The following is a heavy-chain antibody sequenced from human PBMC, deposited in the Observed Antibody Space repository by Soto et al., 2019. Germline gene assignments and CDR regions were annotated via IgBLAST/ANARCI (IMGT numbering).Heavy chain of an antibody. CDR1: RFTFSRYA. Sequence: EVQLVESGGGLVQPGGSLRLSCSASRFTFSRYAMHWVRQAPGKGLECVSGVSGNGGSTYHADSVKGRFTISRDNSKKSLYIQMGSLGDADMAICYCVKSASIAVAATNHFDYWGQGTLVTVSS. D-gene: IGHD6-19*01. J-gene: IGHJ4*02. V-gene: IGHV3-64D*06. CDR3: VKSASIAVAATNHFDY. CDR2: VSGNGGST.